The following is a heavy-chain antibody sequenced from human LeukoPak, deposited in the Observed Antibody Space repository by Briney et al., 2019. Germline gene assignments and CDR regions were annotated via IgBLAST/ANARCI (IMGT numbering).Heavy chain of an antibody. V-gene: IGHV1-69*01. J-gene: IGHJ4*02. CDR3: ARAAQQLVSSFDY. CDR2: IIPIFGTA. D-gene: IGHD6-13*01. Sequence: SVKVSCKASGGTFSSYAISWVRQAPGQWLEWMGGIIPIFGTANYAQKFQGRVTITADESTSTAYMELSSLRSEDTAVYYCARAAQQLVSSFDYWGQGTLVTVSS. CDR1: GGTFSSYA.